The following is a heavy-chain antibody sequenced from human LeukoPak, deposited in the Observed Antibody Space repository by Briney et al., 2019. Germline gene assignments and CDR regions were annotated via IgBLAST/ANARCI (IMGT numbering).Heavy chain of an antibody. CDR2: IYYSGST. D-gene: IGHD1-26*01. CDR1: GGSISSGGYY. J-gene: IGHJ3*02. CDR3: ARDGGDGSPAAFDI. V-gene: IGHV4-31*03. Sequence: SETLSLTCTVSGGSISSGGYYWSWIRQHPGKGLEWIGYIYYSGSTYYNPSLKSRVTISVDTSKNQFSLKLSSVTAADTAVYYCARDGGDGSPAAFDIWGQGTMVTVSS.